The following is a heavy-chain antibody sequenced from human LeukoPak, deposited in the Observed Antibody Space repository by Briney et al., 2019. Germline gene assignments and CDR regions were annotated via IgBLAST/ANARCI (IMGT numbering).Heavy chain of an antibody. CDR2: IYSGGST. J-gene: IGHJ3*02. Sequence: PGGSLRLSCAASGFTVSSNYMSWVRQAPGKGLEWVSVIYSGGSTYYADSVKGRFTISRDNSENTLYLQMNSLRAEDTAVYYCARDTVGAASFAFDIWGQGTMVTVSS. CDR1: GFTVSSNY. CDR3: ARDTVGAASFAFDI. V-gene: IGHV3-53*01. D-gene: IGHD2-15*01.